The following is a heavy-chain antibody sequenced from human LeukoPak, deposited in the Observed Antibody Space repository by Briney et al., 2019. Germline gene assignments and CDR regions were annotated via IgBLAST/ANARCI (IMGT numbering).Heavy chain of an antibody. V-gene: IGHV1-2*06. CDR2: INPNSGGT. D-gene: IGHD3-22*01. CDR3: AAPPNYYDSSGYSDY. Sequence: GASVKVSCKASGYTFTGYYMHWVRQAPGQGLEWMGRINPNSGGTNYAQKFQERVTITRDMSTSTAYMELSSLRSEDTAVYYCAAPPNYYDSSGYSDYWGQGTLVTVSS. J-gene: IGHJ4*02. CDR1: GYTFTGYY.